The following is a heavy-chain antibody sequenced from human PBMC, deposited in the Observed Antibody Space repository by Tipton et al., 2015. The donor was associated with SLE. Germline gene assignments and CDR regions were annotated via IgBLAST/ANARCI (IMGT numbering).Heavy chain of an antibody. V-gene: IGHV4-59*01. J-gene: IGHJ4*02. CDR2: IYHTGST. Sequence: LRLSCTVSGGSISTYYWSWIRQPPKQGLEWIGWIYHTGSTDYNPSLKSRVTISVDTSKNQFSLRLSSVTAADTAVYYCARGYYESNGYYSFDYWGLGALVTVSS. D-gene: IGHD3-22*01. CDR1: GGSISTYY. CDR3: ARGYYESNGYYSFDY.